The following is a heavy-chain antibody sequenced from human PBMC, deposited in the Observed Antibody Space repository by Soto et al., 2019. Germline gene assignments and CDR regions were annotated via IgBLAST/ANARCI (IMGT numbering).Heavy chain of an antibody. J-gene: IGHJ6*02. CDR3: ARTPVVPAADPYYYYGMDV. V-gene: IGHV5-10-1*01. Sequence: GESLKISCKGSGYSFTSYWISWVRQMPGKGLEWMGRIDPSDSYTNYSPSFQGHVTISADKSISTAYLQWSSLKASDTAMYYCARTPVVPAADPYYYYGMDVWGQGTTVTVSS. D-gene: IGHD2-2*01. CDR2: IDPSDSYT. CDR1: GYSFTSYW.